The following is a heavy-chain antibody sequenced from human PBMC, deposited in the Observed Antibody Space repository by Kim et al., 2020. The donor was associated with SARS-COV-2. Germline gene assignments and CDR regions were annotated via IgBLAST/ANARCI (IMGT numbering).Heavy chain of an antibody. J-gene: IGHJ6*01. CDR1: GITFSDYY. V-gene: IGHV3-11*05. Sequence: GGSLRLSCAASGITFSDYYMSWIRQAPGKGLEGVSDISSSSSYTNYADSGKGRFTISRDNAKNSLCLQMNSLRAEDTAVYYCARVGYDYVWGSYRDYYY. CDR2: ISSSSSYT. D-gene: IGHD3-16*02. CDR3: ARVGYDYVWGSYRDYYY.